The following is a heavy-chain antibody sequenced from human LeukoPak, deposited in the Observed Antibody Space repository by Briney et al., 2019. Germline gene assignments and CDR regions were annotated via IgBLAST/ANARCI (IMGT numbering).Heavy chain of an antibody. V-gene: IGHV4-39*07. Sequence: SETLSLTCTVSGGSISSSSYYWGWIRQPPGKGLEWIGSIYYSGSTYYNPSLKSRVTISVDTSKNQFSLKLSSVTAADTAVYYCARPVIGYYDSSGYPAWWFDPWGQGTLVTVSS. CDR2: IYYSGST. J-gene: IGHJ5*02. CDR1: GGSISSSSYY. D-gene: IGHD3-22*01. CDR3: ARPVIGYYDSSGYPAWWFDP.